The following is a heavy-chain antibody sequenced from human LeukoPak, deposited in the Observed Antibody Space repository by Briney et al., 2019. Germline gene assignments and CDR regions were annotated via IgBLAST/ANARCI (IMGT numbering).Heavy chain of an antibody. V-gene: IGHV3-23*01. CDR3: AKVPSRQQLGFDY. Sequence: PGGSLRLFCAASGFTISSNAMSWVRRAPGRGLEGVSAISGSGGSTYYADSVKGRFTISRDNSKNTLYLQMNSLRAEDTAVYYCAKVPSRQQLGFDYWGQGTLVTVSS. CDR2: ISGSGGST. CDR1: GFTISSNA. J-gene: IGHJ4*02. D-gene: IGHD6-13*01.